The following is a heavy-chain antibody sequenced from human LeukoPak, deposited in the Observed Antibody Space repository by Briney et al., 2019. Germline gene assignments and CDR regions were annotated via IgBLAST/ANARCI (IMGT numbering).Heavy chain of an antibody. D-gene: IGHD1-1*01. CDR3: ARGNYRFDY. CDR2: INHSGST. V-gene: IGHV4-34*01. J-gene: IGHJ4*02. CDR1: GGSFSGYY. Sequence: PSETLSLTCAVYGGSFSGYYWSWIRQPPGKGLEWIGEINHSGSTNYNPSLKSRVTISVDTSKNQFSLKLSSVTAADTAVYYCARGNYRFDYWGRGTLVTVSS.